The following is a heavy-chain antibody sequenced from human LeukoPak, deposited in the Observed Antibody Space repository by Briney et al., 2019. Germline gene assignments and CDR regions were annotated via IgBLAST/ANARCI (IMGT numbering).Heavy chain of an antibody. Sequence: GGSLRLSCAASGFIFSSYAMSWVRQAPGKGLEWVSRISGSGDNTYYADSVKDRFSISRDNSKTTVSLQMNSLRAEDTAVYYCAKGRGTAVTSAANYWGQGTLVTVSS. CDR3: AKGRGTAVTSAANY. CDR2: ISGSGDNT. CDR1: GFIFSSYA. D-gene: IGHD4-17*01. V-gene: IGHV3-23*01. J-gene: IGHJ4*02.